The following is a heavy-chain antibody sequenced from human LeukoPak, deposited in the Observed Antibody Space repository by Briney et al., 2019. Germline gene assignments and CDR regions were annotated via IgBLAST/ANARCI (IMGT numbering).Heavy chain of an antibody. V-gene: IGHV1-69*05. CDR2: IIPIFGTA. J-gene: IGHJ4*02. D-gene: IGHD5-18*01. CDR3: ASRRGYSYDRPSDY. Sequence: SVKVSCKASGGTFSSYAISWVRQAPGQGLEWMGGIIPIFGTANYAQRFQGRVTITTDESTSTAYMELSSLRSEDTAVYYCASRRGYSYDRPSDYWGQGTLVTVSS. CDR1: GGTFSSYA.